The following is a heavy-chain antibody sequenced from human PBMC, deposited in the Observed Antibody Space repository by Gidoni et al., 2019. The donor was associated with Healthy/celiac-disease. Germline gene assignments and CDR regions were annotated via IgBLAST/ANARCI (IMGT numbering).Heavy chain of an antibody. Sequence: EVQLVESGGGLVQPGGSLRRSCAASGFTFSSYSMNWVRQAPGKGLEWVSYISSSSSTIYYADSVKGRFTISRDNAKNSLYLQMNSLRDEDTAVYYCARGLLPMITFGGVIGGYGMDVWGQGTTVTVSS. CDR1: GFTFSSYS. V-gene: IGHV3-48*02. CDR3: ARGLLPMITFGGVIGGYGMDV. D-gene: IGHD3-16*01. CDR2: ISSSSSTI. J-gene: IGHJ6*02.